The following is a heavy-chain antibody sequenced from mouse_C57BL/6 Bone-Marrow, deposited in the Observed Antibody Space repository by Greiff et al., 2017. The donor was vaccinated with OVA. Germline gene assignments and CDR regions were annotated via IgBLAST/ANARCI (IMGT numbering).Heavy chain of an antibody. CDR3: AIYSNYHYAMDY. CDR2: ISNGGGST. J-gene: IGHJ4*01. V-gene: IGHV5-12*01. D-gene: IGHD2-5*01. CDR1: GFTFSDYY. Sequence: EVKVEESGGGLVQPGGSLKLSCAASGFTFSDYYMYWVRQTPEKRLEWVAYISNGGGSTYYPDTVKGRFTISRDNAKNTLYLQMSRLKSEDTAMYYCAIYSNYHYAMDYWGQGTSVTVSS.